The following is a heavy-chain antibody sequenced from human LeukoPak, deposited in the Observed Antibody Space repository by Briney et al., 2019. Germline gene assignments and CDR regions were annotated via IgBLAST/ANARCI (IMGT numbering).Heavy chain of an antibody. J-gene: IGHJ6*02. D-gene: IGHD6-13*01. V-gene: IGHV4-34*01. CDR1: GGSFGGYY. Sequence: SETLSLTCAVYGGSFGGYYWSWIRQPPGKGLEWIGEINHSGSTNYNPSLKSRVTISVDTSKNQFSLKLSSVTAADTAVYYCARYLGPHSSSWGRYYYYYYGMDVWGQGTTVTVSS. CDR3: ARYLGPHSSSWGRYYYYYYGMDV. CDR2: INHSGST.